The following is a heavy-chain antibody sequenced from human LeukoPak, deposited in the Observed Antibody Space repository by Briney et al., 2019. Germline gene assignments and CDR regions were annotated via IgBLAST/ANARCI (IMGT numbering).Heavy chain of an antibody. D-gene: IGHD1-7*01. Sequence: GGSLRLSCAASGFTFSSYWMSWVRRAPGKGLEWVANIKQDGSEEYYVDSVKGRFTISRDNAKNSLYLQMNSLRAEDTAVYYCARDDDWNYEDYWGQGTLVTVSS. CDR3: ARDDDWNYEDY. V-gene: IGHV3-7*01. J-gene: IGHJ4*02. CDR1: GFTFSSYW. CDR2: IKQDGSEE.